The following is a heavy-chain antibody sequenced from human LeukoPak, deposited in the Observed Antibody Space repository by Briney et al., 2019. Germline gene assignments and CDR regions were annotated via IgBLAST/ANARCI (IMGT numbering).Heavy chain of an antibody. Sequence: ASVKVSCEASGYTFTSYGISWVRQAPGQGLEWMGWISAYNGNTNYAQKLQGRVTMTTDTSTSTAYMELRSLRSDDTAVYYCARGEEQLVQGLVDYWGQGTLVTVSS. CDR1: GYTFTSYG. CDR3: ARGEEQLVQGLVDY. J-gene: IGHJ4*02. V-gene: IGHV1-18*01. CDR2: ISAYNGNT. D-gene: IGHD6-13*01.